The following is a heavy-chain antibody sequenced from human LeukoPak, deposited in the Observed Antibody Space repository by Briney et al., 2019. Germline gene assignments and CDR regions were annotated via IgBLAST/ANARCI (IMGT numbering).Heavy chain of an antibody. J-gene: IGHJ4*02. Sequence: ASVKVSCKASGYTFTSYAMNWVRQAPGQGLEWMGWIKPKSGGTQFAQKFQGRVTMDRDTSLSTVYMELSGLRSGDTAIYYCANAESHDYGETWGQGTLVTVSS. CDR2: IKPKSGGT. V-gene: IGHV1-2*02. D-gene: IGHD3-16*01. CDR3: ANAESHDYGET. CDR1: GYTFTSYA.